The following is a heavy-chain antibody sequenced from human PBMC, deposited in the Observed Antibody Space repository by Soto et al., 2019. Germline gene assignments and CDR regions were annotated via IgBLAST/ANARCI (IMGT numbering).Heavy chain of an antibody. Sequence: SETLSLTCTVSCDSVSSGSYYWSWIRQPPGKGLEWIGYIYYSGSTNYNPSLKSRVTISVDTSKSQFSLKLTSVTAADTAVYYCARVAPVTRYFDLWGRGTLVTVSS. V-gene: IGHV4-61*01. CDR1: CDSVSSGSYY. CDR3: ARVAPVTRYFDL. CDR2: IYYSGST. D-gene: IGHD4-17*01. J-gene: IGHJ2*01.